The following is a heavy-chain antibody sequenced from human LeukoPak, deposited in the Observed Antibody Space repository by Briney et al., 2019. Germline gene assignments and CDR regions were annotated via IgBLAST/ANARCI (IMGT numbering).Heavy chain of an antibody. V-gene: IGHV4-34*01. Sequence: SETLSLTCTVSGGSISSYYWSWIRQPPGKGLEWIGEINHSGSTNYNPSLKSRVTISVDTSKNQFSLKLSSVTAADTAVYYCARAPQWLAYKHYFDYWGQGTLVTVSS. CDR2: INHSGST. J-gene: IGHJ4*02. D-gene: IGHD6-19*01. CDR1: GGSISSYY. CDR3: ARAPQWLAYKHYFDY.